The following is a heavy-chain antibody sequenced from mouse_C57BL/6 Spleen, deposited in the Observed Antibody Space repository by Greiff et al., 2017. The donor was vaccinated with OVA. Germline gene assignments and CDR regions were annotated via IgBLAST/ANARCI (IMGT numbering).Heavy chain of an antibody. CDR3: AWVLRRGNYFDY. Sequence: QVQLQQPGAELVKPGASVKLSCKASGYTFTSYWMQWVKQRPGQGLEWIGEIDPSDSYTNYNQKFKGKATLTVDTSSSTAYMQLSSLTSEDSAVYYCAWVLRRGNYFDYWGQGTTLTVSS. J-gene: IGHJ2*01. CDR1: GYTFTSYW. V-gene: IGHV1-50*01. CDR2: IDPSDSYT. D-gene: IGHD1-2*01.